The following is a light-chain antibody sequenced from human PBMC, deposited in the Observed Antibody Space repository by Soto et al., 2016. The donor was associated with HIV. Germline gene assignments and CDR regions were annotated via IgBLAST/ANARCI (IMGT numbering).Light chain of an antibody. Sequence: SYELTQPPSVSVAPGETARITCGGNNIGTKSVHWYQQRPGQAPVLVVFDDTDRPSGIPERFSGSKSGNTATLTISRVEAGDEADYYCQVWDRGSDHVVFGGGTKLSVL. CDR2: DDT. CDR3: QVWDRGSDHVV. J-gene: IGLJ2*01. CDR1: NIGTKS. V-gene: IGLV3-21*02.